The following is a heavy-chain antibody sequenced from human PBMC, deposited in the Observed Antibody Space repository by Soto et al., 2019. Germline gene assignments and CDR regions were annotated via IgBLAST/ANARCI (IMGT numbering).Heavy chain of an antibody. D-gene: IGHD6-13*01. V-gene: IGHV1-18*01. CDR3: ARDDAAAAGRKWFDP. CDR1: GGTFSSYA. CDR2: ISAYNGNT. J-gene: IGHJ5*02. Sequence: GASVKVSCKASGGTFSSYAISWVRQAPGQGLEWMGWISAYNGNTNYAQKLQGRVTMTTDTSTSTAYMELRSLRSDDTAVYYCARDDAAAAGRKWFDPWGQGTLVTVSS.